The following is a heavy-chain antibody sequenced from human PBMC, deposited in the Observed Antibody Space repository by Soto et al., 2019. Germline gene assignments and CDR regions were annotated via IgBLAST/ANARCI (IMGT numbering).Heavy chain of an antibody. Sequence: SETLSLTCAVYGGSFSSDYWSWIRQPPGKGLEWIGEINHSGSTNYNPSLKSRVTISVDTSKNQFSLKLSSVTAADTAVYYCARESGYDYVYWFDPWGQGTLVTVSS. D-gene: IGHD5-12*01. V-gene: IGHV4-34*01. CDR3: ARESGYDYVYWFDP. CDR2: INHSGST. CDR1: GGSFSSDY. J-gene: IGHJ5*02.